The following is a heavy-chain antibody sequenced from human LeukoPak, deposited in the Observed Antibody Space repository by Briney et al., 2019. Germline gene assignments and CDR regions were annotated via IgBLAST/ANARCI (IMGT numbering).Heavy chain of an antibody. D-gene: IGHD3-10*01. Sequence: QPWGSLRLSGAASGFTFSSYAMNWVRQAPGKGLEWVSGISASGGSTYNADPVKGRFTISRDNSKNTLSLQMNSLRDEDTAVYYCATSGSGSNFLEYWGQGTLVTVSS. V-gene: IGHV3-23*01. J-gene: IGHJ4*02. CDR3: ATSGSGSNFLEY. CDR2: ISASGGST. CDR1: GFTFSSYA.